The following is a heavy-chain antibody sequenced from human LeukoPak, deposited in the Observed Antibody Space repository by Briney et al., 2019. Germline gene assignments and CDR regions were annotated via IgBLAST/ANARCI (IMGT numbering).Heavy chain of an antibody. Sequence: SETLSLTCTVSGGSISSSSYYWSWTRQPPGKGLEWIGFIYYSGSTNYNPSLKSRLTISVDTSKSQFSLRLSSVTAADTAVYYCTAASGSYWYFDLWGRGTLVTVSS. CDR3: TAASGSYWYFDL. J-gene: IGHJ2*01. CDR2: IYYSGST. V-gene: IGHV4-61*05. CDR1: GGSISSSSYY. D-gene: IGHD6-13*01.